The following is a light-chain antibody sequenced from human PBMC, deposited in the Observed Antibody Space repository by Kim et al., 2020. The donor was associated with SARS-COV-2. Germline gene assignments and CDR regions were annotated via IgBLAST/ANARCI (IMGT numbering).Light chain of an antibody. CDR3: QQYNGYPT. V-gene: IGKV1-16*02. CDR1: QGISNY. CDR2: GAS. Sequence: SASVRDRFTITSRASQGISNYLAWFQQKPGKAPKSLIYGASTLHSGVPSKFSGSGSGTDFTLTISSLQPEDFATYYCQQYNGYPTFGQGTRLEIK. J-gene: IGKJ5*01.